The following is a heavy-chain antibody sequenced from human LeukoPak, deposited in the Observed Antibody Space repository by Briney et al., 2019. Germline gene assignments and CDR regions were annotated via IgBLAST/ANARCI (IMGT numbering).Heavy chain of an antibody. Sequence: ASVKVSCKVSGYTLTELSMHWVRQAPGKGLEWMGGFDPEDGETIYAQKFQGRVTKTEDTSTDTAYMELSSLRSEDTAVYYCATLAFSGIAAAGTDFQHWGQGTLVTVSS. CDR3: ATLAFSGIAAAGTDFQH. CDR1: GYTLTELS. CDR2: FDPEDGET. J-gene: IGHJ1*01. V-gene: IGHV1-24*01. D-gene: IGHD6-13*01.